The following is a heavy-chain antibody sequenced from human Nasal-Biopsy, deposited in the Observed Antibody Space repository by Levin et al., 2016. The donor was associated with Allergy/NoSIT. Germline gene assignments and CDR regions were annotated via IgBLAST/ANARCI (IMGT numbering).Heavy chain of an antibody. V-gene: IGHV4-61*01. CDR1: GGSVSSGSHH. CDR2: IFDSGMT. D-gene: IGHD6-13*01. J-gene: IGHJ5*02. CDR3: ATYKAGAGGQGA. Sequence: SETLSLTCTVSGGSVSSGSHHWNWVRQTPGKGLEWLAYIFDSGMTQHNPSLKSRVGLSIDTSRGQFSLQLNSVSAADTAVYYCATYKAGAGGQGAWGQGILVTVSS.